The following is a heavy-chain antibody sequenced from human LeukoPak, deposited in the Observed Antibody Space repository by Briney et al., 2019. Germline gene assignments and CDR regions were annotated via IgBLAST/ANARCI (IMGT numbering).Heavy chain of an antibody. V-gene: IGHV3-23*01. D-gene: IGHD2-15*01. CDR1: GFTFSSYA. Sequence: GGSLRLSCAASGFTFSSYAMSWVRQAPGKGLEWVSAISGSGGSTYYTDSVKGRFTISRDNSKNKVYLQMNSLRAEDTAAYYCAKSPGLQTFDYWGQGTLVTVSS. CDR3: AKSPGLQTFDY. J-gene: IGHJ4*02. CDR2: ISGSGGST.